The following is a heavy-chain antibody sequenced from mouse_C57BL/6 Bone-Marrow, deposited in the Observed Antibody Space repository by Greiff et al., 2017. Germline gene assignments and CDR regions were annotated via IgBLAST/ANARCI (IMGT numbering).Heavy chain of an antibody. J-gene: IGHJ3*01. CDR3: VRDGFAY. Sequence: VQLKASGGGLVQPKGSLKLSCAASGFTFNTYAMHWVRQAPGKGLEWVARLRSKSSNYATYYAYSVKERFTISRDDSQSMLYLQMNNLKTEDTAMYYCVRDGFAYWGQGTLVTVSA. V-gene: IGHV10-3*01. CDR1: GFTFNTYA. CDR2: LRSKSSNYAT.